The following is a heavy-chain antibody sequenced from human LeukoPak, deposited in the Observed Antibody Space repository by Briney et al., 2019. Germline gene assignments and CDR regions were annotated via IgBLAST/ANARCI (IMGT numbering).Heavy chain of an antibody. CDR2: IIPIFGTA. J-gene: IGHJ6*03. CDR3: ARGLYRGSSYYYYYYMDV. D-gene: IGHD3-16*02. Sequence: SVKVSCKASGGTFSSYAISWVRQGPGQGLEWMGGIIPIFGTANYAQKFQGRVTITTDESTSTAYMELSSLRSEDTAVYYCARGLYRGSSYYYYYYMDVWGKGTTVTVSS. CDR1: GGTFSSYA. V-gene: IGHV1-69*05.